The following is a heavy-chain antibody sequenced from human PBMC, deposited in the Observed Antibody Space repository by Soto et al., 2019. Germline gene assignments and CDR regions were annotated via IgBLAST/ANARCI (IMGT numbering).Heavy chain of an antibody. D-gene: IGHD1-26*01. Sequence: QIQLVESGADLVNPGRSLGLSVAPLDFNFVFFGFPWVGQAQGKGLEWVAFISGDGFNKQYADSVRGRFTLSRDYSRKTMYLQMDSLRDEDTALYYCARGNLSFDFDSWGLGTLVTVSS. CDR1: DFNFVFFG. CDR2: ISGDGFNK. J-gene: IGHJ4*02. V-gene: IGHV3-30*03. CDR3: ARGNLSFDFDS.